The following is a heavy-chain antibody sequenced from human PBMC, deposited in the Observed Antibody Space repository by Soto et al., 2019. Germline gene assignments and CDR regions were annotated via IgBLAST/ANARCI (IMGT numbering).Heavy chain of an antibody. Sequence: QVQLVESGGGVVQPGGSLRLSCAASGFTFSSYAIHWVRQAPGKGLGLVAVISHNGSDTYYADSVKGRFCISRDNSKNTLLLQMNSLRVEDTAVYYCATPLMRGVITTYFDYWGEGTLLTVSS. CDR2: ISHNGSDT. D-gene: IGHD3-10*01. V-gene: IGHV3-30-3*01. CDR3: ATPLMRGVITTYFDY. J-gene: IGHJ4*02. CDR1: GFTFSSYA.